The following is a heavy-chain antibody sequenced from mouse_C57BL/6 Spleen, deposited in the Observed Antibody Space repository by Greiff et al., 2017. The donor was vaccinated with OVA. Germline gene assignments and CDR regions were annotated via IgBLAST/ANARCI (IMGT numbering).Heavy chain of an antibody. CDR2: INPSNGGT. Sequence: VQLQQSGTELVKPGASVKLSCKASGYTFTSYWMHWVKQRPGQGLEWIGNINPSNGGTNYNEKFKSKATLTVDKSSSTAYMQLSSLTSEDSAVYYCARLAAQATLYYAMDYWGQGTSVTVSS. V-gene: IGHV1-53*01. D-gene: IGHD3-2*02. CDR1: GYTFTSYW. J-gene: IGHJ4*01. CDR3: ARLAAQATLYYAMDY.